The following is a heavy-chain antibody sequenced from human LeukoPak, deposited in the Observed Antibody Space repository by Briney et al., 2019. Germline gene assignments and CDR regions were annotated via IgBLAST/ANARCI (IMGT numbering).Heavy chain of an antibody. CDR3: ASGHVESATSFDH. V-gene: IGHV3-23*01. J-gene: IGHJ4*02. CDR2: ISGDGGTT. CDR1: GFTFSNFYA. D-gene: IGHD5-12*01. Sequence: GGSLRLSCAASGFTFSNFYAMNWVRQAPGKGLEWVSTISGDGGTTHYADSVKGRFTISRDKSRNTLYLQMNSLRVEDTAVYYCASGHVESATSFDHWGQGTLVTVSS.